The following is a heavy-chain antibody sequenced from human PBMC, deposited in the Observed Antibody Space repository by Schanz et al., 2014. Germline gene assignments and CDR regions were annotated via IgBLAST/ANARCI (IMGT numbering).Heavy chain of an antibody. CDR1: GFTFRRYG. CDR3: AKDFTGSGIFFNS. Sequence: EVQMLESGGGLVQPGGSLRLSCVASGFTFRRYGMSWVRQAPGKGLEWVSVIAGDGGGPNYVDSVKGRFTISRDNSRNTLYLQMNSLRAEDTAVYYCAKDFTGSGIFFNSWGQGTLVSVSS. V-gene: IGHV3-23*01. J-gene: IGHJ5*01. CDR2: IAGDGGGP. D-gene: IGHD3-10*01.